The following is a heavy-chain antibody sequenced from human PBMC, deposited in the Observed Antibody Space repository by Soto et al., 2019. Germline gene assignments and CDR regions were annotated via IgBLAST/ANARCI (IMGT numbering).Heavy chain of an antibody. J-gene: IGHJ4*02. D-gene: IGHD6-19*01. CDR3: AKAKRWLQVPFDY. CDR1: GFALSNYA. CDR2: ISGSGDST. V-gene: IGHV3-23*01. Sequence: LSLTCATSGFALSNYAMSWVRPAPGQGLEWVSGISGSGDSTYYADSVKGRFTISRDNSKNTLYLQMNSLRAEDTALYYCAKAKRWLQVPFDYWGQGTLVTVSS.